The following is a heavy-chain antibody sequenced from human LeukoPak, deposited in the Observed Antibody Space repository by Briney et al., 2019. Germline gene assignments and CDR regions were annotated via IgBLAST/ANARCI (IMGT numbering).Heavy chain of an antibody. CDR3: ARMGRQQLFSLKTWIDY. CDR2: ISYDGSNK. CDR1: GFTFSSYA. V-gene: IGHV3-30*04. J-gene: IGHJ4*02. D-gene: IGHD6-13*01. Sequence: QPGRSLRLSCAASGFTFSSYAMHWVRQAPGKGLEWVAVISYDGSNKYYADSVKGRFTISRDSSKNTLYLQMNSLRAEDTAVYYCARMGRQQLFSLKTWIDYWGQGTLVTVSS.